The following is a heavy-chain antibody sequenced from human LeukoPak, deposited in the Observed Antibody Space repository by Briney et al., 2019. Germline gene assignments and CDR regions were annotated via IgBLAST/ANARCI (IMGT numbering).Heavy chain of an antibody. CDR3: ARGEIGCSTSCYSSR. CDR1: GFTFSSYS. D-gene: IGHD2-2*01. J-gene: IGHJ4*02. V-gene: IGHV3-7*01. CDR2: IKQDGSEK. Sequence: GGSLRLSCAASGFTFSSYSMSWVRQAPGKGLEWVANIKQDGSEKYYVDSVKGRFTISRDNAKNSLYLQMNSLRAEDTAVYYCARGEIGCSTSCYSSRWGQGTLVTVSS.